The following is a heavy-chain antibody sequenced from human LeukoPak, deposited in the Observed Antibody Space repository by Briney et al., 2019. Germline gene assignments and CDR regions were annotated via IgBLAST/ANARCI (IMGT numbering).Heavy chain of an antibody. J-gene: IGHJ5*02. CDR3: ARVASYGENGFDP. D-gene: IGHD3-10*01. V-gene: IGHV4-59*01. CDR2: IYYSGST. Sequence: SETLSLTCTVSGGSISSYYWSWIRQPPGKGLEWIGYIYYSGSTNYNPSLKTRVTISVDTSKNQFSLKLSSVTAADTAVYYCARVASYGENGFDPWGQGTLVTVSS. CDR1: GGSISSYY.